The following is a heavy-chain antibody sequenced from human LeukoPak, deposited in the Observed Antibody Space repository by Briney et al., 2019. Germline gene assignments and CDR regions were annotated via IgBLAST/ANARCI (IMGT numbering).Heavy chain of an antibody. J-gene: IGHJ4*02. CDR3: ARHVSGNIDY. D-gene: IGHD3-16*01. CDR1: GFTFSSYS. Sequence: GGSLRLSCAASGFTFSSYSMNWVRQAPGKGLEWVSSISSSSSYIYYADSVKGRFTISRDNAKNSLYLHMNSLRAEDTAVYYCARHVSGNIDYWGQGTLVTVSS. CDR2: ISSSSSYI. V-gene: IGHV3-21*01.